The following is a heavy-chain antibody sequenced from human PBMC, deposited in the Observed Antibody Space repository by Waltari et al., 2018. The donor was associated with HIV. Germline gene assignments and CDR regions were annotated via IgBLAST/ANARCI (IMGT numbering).Heavy chain of an antibody. CDR1: GLTFSTDP. CDR2: MSSGTSYI. J-gene: IGHJ4*02. V-gene: IGHV3-21*02. Sequence: EVQLVESGGGLVKPGGSLRLSCTASGLTFSTDPMNWVRQAPGEGLGWVSSMSSGTSYIYCADSVTGRFTVSRDNAKTSLFLQMNSLRVDDTAVYYCARQQLGSGALDLWGQGTLVTVSS. CDR3: ARQQLGSGALDL. D-gene: IGHD3-10*02.